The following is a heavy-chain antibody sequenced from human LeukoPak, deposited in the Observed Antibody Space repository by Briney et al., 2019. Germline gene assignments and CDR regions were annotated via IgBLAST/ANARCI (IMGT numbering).Heavy chain of an antibody. D-gene: IGHD3-9*01. CDR3: ARDFILTGSLASRNLQ. Sequence: GGSLRLSCAASGFTFSDYYMSWIRQAPGKGLEWISYISSSGSTIYYADSVKGRFTISRDNAKNSLYLQMNSLRAEDTAVYYCARDFILTGSLASRNLQWGQGTLVTVSS. V-gene: IGHV3-11*01. CDR1: GFTFSDYY. CDR2: ISSSGSTI. J-gene: IGHJ4*02.